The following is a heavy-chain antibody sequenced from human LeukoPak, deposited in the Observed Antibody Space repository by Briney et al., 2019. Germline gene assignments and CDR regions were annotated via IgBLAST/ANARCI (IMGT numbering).Heavy chain of an antibody. D-gene: IGHD3-10*01. Sequence: GGSLRLSCAASGFTFSSYWMHWVRQAPGKGLVWVSRINSDGSSTSYADSVKGRFTISRDNAKNTLYLQMNSLRAEDTAVYYCTIANAGHAFDIWGQGTMVTVSS. J-gene: IGHJ3*02. CDR2: INSDGSST. CDR3: TIANAGHAFDI. CDR1: GFTFSSYW. V-gene: IGHV3-74*01.